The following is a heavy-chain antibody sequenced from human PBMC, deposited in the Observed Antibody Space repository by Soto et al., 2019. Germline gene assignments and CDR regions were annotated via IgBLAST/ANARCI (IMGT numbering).Heavy chain of an antibody. V-gene: IGHV4-31*03. J-gene: IGHJ3*02. CDR1: GGSISSGGYY. CDR2: IYYSGST. Sequence: QVQLQESGPGLVKPSQTLSLTCTVSGGSISSGGYYWSWIRQHPGKGLEWIGYIYYSGSTYYNPSLKSRVTISVDTSKNQFSLKLSSVTAADTAVYYCAREPVAGREGDDAFDIWGQGTMVTVSS. D-gene: IGHD6-19*01. CDR3: AREPVAGREGDDAFDI.